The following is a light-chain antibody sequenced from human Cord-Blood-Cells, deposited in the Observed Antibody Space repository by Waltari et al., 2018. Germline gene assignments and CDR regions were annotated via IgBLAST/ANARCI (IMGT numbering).Light chain of an antibody. V-gene: IGKV3D-15*01. Sequence: EIVMTQSPATLSVSPGERATLTCRPSQSVSSNLSWHPQKPGQAPRLLSYGASTSAAGIPARFSGSVSGTEFTLTISSLQSEDFAVYYCQQYNNWPPLTFGGGTKVEIK. CDR3: QQYNNWPPLT. CDR2: GAS. CDR1: QSVSSN. J-gene: IGKJ4*01.